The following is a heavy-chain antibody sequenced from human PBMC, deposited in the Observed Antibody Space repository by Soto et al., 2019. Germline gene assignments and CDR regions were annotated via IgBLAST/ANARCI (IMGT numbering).Heavy chain of an antibody. CDR2: IIPIFGTA. CDR1: GGTFSSYA. Sequence: ASVKVSCKASGGTFSSYAISWVRQAPGQGLEWMGGIIPIFGTANYAQKFQGRVTITADESTSTAYMELSSLGSEDTAVYYCARGWYCSSTSCSYFDYWGQGTLVTVSS. CDR3: ARGWYCSSTSCSYFDY. D-gene: IGHD2-2*01. V-gene: IGHV1-69*13. J-gene: IGHJ4*02.